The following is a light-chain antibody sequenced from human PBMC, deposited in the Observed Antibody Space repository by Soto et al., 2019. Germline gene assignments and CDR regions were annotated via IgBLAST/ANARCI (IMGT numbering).Light chain of an antibody. Sequence: DIVLTQTLLSSPVTLGQPASISCRSSQSLVYSDGNTYLTWLQPRPGQPPRLLNYMISNRFSELPNQISGNGEGASYPTKISRVATGVFGVYFFMPGTQVSLFGQGTKLE. CDR2: MIS. CDR1: QSLVYSDGNTY. V-gene: IGKV2-24*01. J-gene: IGKJ2*01. CDR3: MPGTQVSL.